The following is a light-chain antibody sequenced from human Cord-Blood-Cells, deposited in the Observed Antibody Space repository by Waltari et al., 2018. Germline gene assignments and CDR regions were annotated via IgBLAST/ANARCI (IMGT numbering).Light chain of an antibody. CDR2: GAS. CDR1: QSVSSSY. V-gene: IGKV3D-7*01. J-gene: IGKJ4*01. CDR3: QQDYNLPLT. Sequence: IVMTQSPATLSLYPGERATVSCRASQSVSSSYLTWYQQKPGQAPRLLIYGASTRAAGIPARFSGSGSGTDFTLTISSLQPEDFAVYYCQQDYNLPLTFGGGTKVEIK.